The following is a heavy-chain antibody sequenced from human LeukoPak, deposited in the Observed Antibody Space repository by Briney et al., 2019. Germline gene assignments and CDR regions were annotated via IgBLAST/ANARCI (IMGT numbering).Heavy chain of an antibody. CDR3: ARDRATPFTPQEYFQH. V-gene: IGHV4-30-4*08. CDR2: IYYSGRT. D-gene: IGHD1-26*01. CDR1: GGSISSGDYY. J-gene: IGHJ1*01. Sequence: SETLSLTCTVSGGSISSGDYYWSWIRQPPGKGLEWIGYIYYSGRTYSNPSLKSRVTISVDTSKNPFSLKLSSVTAADTAVYYCARDRATPFTPQEYFQHWGQGTPVTVSS.